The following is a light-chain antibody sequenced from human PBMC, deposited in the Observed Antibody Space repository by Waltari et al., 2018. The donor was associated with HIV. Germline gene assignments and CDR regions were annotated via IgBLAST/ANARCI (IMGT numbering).Light chain of an antibody. Sequence: QSVLTQPPSVSAAPGQKVTISCSGSSSNIGNNYVSWYQQLPGTAPKLLIYDNNKPPSGIPDRFSGSQSGTSATLGITGLQTGDEADYYCGTWDSSLSAYVFGTGTKVTVL. V-gene: IGLV1-51*01. CDR2: DNN. CDR3: GTWDSSLSAYV. J-gene: IGLJ1*01. CDR1: SSNIGNNY.